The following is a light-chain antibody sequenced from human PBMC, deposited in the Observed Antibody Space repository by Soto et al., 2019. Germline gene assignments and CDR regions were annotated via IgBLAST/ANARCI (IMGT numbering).Light chain of an antibody. CDR1: SSDVGSYNR. CDR2: DVS. Sequence: QSALTQPPSVSGSPGQSVTISCTGTSSDVGSYNRVSWYQQPPGTAPKLMIYDVSNRPSGIPDRFSGSKSGNAASLTISGLQAEDEADYYCSSYTTSSTYVLGTGTKLTVL. J-gene: IGLJ1*01. V-gene: IGLV2-18*02. CDR3: SSYTTSSTYV.